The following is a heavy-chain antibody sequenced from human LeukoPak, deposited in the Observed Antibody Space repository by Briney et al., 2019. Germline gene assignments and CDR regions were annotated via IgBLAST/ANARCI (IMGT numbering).Heavy chain of an antibody. CDR2: IYYSGST. CDR1: GGSISSYY. D-gene: IGHD2-21*01. Sequence: PSETLSLTCTVSGGSISSYYWSWIRQPPGKGLEWIGYIYYSGSTNYNPSLKSRVTISVDRSKNQFSLKLSSVTAADTAVYYCARTPIVVVIGNWFDPWGQGTLVTVSS. J-gene: IGHJ5*02. CDR3: ARTPIVVVIGNWFDP. V-gene: IGHV4-59*12.